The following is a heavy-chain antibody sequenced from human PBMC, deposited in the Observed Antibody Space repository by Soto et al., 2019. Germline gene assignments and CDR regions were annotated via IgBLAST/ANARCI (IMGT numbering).Heavy chain of an antibody. CDR3: ASVITMVRGVIRPPDYYYYMDV. J-gene: IGHJ6*03. V-gene: IGHV1-69*02. CDR2: IIPILGIA. Sequence: GASVKVSCKASGGTFSSYTISWVRQAPGQGLEWMGRIIPILGIANYAQKFQGRVTITADKSTSTAYMELSSLRSEDTAVYYCASVITMVRGVIRPPDYYYYMDVWGKGTTVTVSS. CDR1: GGTFSSYT. D-gene: IGHD3-10*01.